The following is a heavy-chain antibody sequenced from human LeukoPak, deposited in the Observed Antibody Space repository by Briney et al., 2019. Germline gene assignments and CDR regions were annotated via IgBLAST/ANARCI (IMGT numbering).Heavy chain of an antibody. Sequence: GESLKISCKGSGYSFTSYWIGWVRQMPGKGLEWMGIIYPGDSDTRYSPSFQGQVTISADKSISTAYLQWSSLKASDTAMYYCARHIVVVTAIPPTHAFDIWGQGTMVTVSS. V-gene: IGHV5-51*01. J-gene: IGHJ3*02. CDR2: IYPGDSDT. CDR3: ARHIVVVTAIPPTHAFDI. CDR1: GYSFTSYW. D-gene: IGHD2-21*02.